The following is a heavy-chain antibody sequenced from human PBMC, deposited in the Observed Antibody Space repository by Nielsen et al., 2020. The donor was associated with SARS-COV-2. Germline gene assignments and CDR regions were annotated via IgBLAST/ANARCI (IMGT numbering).Heavy chain of an antibody. CDR3: ARVLMVYARNWYFDL. V-gene: IGHV4-59*01. CDR1: GGSISSYY. CDR2: IYYSGST. Sequence: ESLKISCTVSGGSISSYYWSWIRQPPGKGLEWIGYIYYSGSTNYNPSLKSRVTISVDTSKNQFSLKLSSVTAADTAVYYCARVLMVYARNWYFDLWGRGTLVTVSS. J-gene: IGHJ2*01. D-gene: IGHD2-8*01.